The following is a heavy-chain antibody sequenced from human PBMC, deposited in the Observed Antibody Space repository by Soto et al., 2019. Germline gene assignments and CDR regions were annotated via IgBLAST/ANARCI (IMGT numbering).Heavy chain of an antibody. Sequence: QVQLVESGGGVVQPGRSLRLSCAASGFTFSSYGMHWVRQAPGKGLEWVAVISYDGSNKYYADSVKGRFTISRDNSKNPRDLQMNSLRAEDTAVYYCAKDRGWLAERYYDGMDVWGQGPTVTVSS. V-gene: IGHV3-30*18. J-gene: IGHJ6*02. CDR1: GFTFSSYG. CDR3: AKDRGWLAERYYDGMDV. D-gene: IGHD6-19*01. CDR2: ISYDGSNK.